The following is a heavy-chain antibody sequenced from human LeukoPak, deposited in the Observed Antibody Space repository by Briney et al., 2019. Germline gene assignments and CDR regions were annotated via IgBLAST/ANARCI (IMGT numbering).Heavy chain of an antibody. V-gene: IGHV3-23*01. CDR2: ISGSGGST. J-gene: IGHJ4*02. CDR3: AKVGGSGSYRNPFDY. D-gene: IGHD3-10*01. Sequence: PGGSLRLSCAASGFTFSSYAMSWVRQAPGKGLEWVSAISGSGGSTYYADSVKGRFTISRDNSKNTLYLQMNSLRAEDTAVYYCAKVGGSGSYRNPFDYWGQGTLVTVSS. CDR1: GFTFSSYA.